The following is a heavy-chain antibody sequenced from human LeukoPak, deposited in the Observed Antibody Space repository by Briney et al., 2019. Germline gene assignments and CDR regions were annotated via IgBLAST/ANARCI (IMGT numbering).Heavy chain of an antibody. CDR1: GFTVSGNY. CDR3: ARDQHDFWSGYYNNYYFDY. V-gene: IGHV3-7*03. CDR2: IKQDGSEK. J-gene: IGHJ4*02. D-gene: IGHD3-3*01. Sequence: GGSLRLSCAASGFTVSGNYMSWVRQAPGKGLEWVANIKQDGSEKYYVDSVKGRFTISRDNAKNSLYLQMNSLRAEDTAVYYCARDQHDFWSGYYNNYYFDYWGQGTLVTVSS.